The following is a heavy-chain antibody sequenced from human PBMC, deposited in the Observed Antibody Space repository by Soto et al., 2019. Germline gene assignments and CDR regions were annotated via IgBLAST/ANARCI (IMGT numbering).Heavy chain of an antibody. CDR3: ARTTSYGMDV. Sequence: ETLSLTCAVYGGSFSGYYWSWIRQPPGKGLEWIGEINHSGSTNYNPSLKSRVTISVDTSKNQFSLKLSSVTAADTAVYYCARTTSYGMDVWGQGTTVTVSS. V-gene: IGHV4-34*01. J-gene: IGHJ6*02. CDR1: GGSFSGYY. CDR2: INHSGST.